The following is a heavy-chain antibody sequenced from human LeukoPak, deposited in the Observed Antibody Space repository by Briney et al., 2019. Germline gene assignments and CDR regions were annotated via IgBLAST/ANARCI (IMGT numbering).Heavy chain of an antibody. CDR2: IIPIFGTA. D-gene: IGHD3-10*01. V-gene: IGHV1-69*05. Sequence: SVKVSCKASGGTFSSYAISWVRQAPGQGLEWMGGIIPIFGTANYAQKFQGRVTITTDESTFTAYMELSSLRSEDTAVYYCARDRSYYYGSGSYHFDPWGQGTLVTVSS. J-gene: IGHJ5*02. CDR3: ARDRSYYYGSGSYHFDP. CDR1: GGTFSSYA.